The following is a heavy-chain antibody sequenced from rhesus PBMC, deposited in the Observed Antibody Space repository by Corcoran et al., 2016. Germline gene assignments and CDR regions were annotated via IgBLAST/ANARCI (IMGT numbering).Heavy chain of an antibody. J-gene: IGHJ4*01. CDR3: TSQSFWTGYNY. Sequence: EVQLVESGGGLVQPGGSLRLSCAASGFTFSSYDMSWVRQAPGKGLEWVSYIRDTGKPISSADSVEGRFTISRDNAKNSLSLQMSSLRAEDTAVYYCTSQSFWTGYNYWGQGVLVTVSS. CDR1: GFTFSSYD. CDR2: IRDTGKPI. V-gene: IGHV3-136*01. D-gene: IGHD3-3*01.